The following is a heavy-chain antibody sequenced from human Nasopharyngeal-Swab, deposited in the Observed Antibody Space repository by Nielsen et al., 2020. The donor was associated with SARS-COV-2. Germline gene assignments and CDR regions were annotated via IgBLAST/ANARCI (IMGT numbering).Heavy chain of an antibody. CDR2: IYHSGST. CDR3: ARDARWELLGAFDI. J-gene: IGHJ3*02. Sequence: SEPLSLTCTVSGYSTSSGYYWGWTRQPPGKGLEWIGSIYHSGSTYYNPSLKSRVTISVDTSKNQFSLKLSSVTAADTAVYYCARDARWELLGAFDIWGQGTMVTVSS. D-gene: IGHD1-26*01. CDR1: GYSTSSGYY. V-gene: IGHV4-38-2*02.